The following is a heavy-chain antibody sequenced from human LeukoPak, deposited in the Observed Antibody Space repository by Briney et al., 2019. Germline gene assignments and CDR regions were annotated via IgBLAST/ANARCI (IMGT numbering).Heavy chain of an antibody. CDR1: GYTFTGYY. V-gene: IGHV1-2*02. J-gene: IGHJ4*02. Sequence: ASVKVSCKASGYTFTGYYMHWVRQAPGQGLEWMGWINPNSGGTNYAQKFQGRVTMTRDTSISTAYMELSRLRSDDTAVYYCARVLECSSSSLYYWGQGTLVTVSS. CDR2: INPNSGGT. D-gene: IGHD6-6*01. CDR3: ARVLECSSSSLYY.